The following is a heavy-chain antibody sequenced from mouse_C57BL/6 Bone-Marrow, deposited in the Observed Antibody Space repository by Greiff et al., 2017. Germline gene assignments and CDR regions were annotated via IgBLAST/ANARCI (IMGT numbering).Heavy chain of an antibody. CDR1: GYTFTDYE. V-gene: IGHV1-15*01. Sequence: VQLQPSGAELVRPGASVTLSCKASGYTFTDYEMHWVKQTPVHGLEWIGAIDPETGGTAYNQKFKGKAILTADKSSSTAYMELRSLTSEDSAVYYCTRGDYYGRSVYYFDYWGQGTTLTVSS. CDR3: TRGDYYGRSVYYFDY. J-gene: IGHJ2*01. CDR2: IDPETGGT. D-gene: IGHD1-1*01.